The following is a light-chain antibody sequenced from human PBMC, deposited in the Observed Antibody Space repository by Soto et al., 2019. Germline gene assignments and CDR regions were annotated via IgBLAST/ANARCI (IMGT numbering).Light chain of an antibody. J-gene: IGLJ1*01. CDR3: SSYAGSSNV. CDR2: EVN. V-gene: IGLV2-8*01. CDR1: SSDVGGYNY. Sequence: QSVLTQPPCASGSPGQSVAISCTGTSSDVGGYNYVSWYQQHPGKAPKLMIYEVNKRPSGVPDRFSGSKSGNTASLTVSGLQAEDEADYYCSSYAGSSNVFGTGTKATVL.